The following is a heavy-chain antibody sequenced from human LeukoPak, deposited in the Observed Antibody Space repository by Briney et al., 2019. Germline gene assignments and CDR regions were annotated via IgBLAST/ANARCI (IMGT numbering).Heavy chain of an antibody. CDR1: GSSFSGYS. V-gene: IGHV3-48*04. D-gene: IGHD3-9*01. CDR2: IRGTSSAM. Sequence: PGGSLRLSCAASGSSFSGYSMNWVRQAPGKGLEWVAHIRGTSSAMNYAASVRGRFTISRDNAKNALFLEMSSLRAEDTAVYYCARDRDWSFDYWGQGTLVTVSS. CDR3: ARDRDWSFDY. J-gene: IGHJ4*02.